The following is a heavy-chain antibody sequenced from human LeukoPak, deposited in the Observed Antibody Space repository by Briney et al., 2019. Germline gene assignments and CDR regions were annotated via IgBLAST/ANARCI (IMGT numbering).Heavy chain of an antibody. CDR1: GGSISSYY. Sequence: PSETLSLTCTVSGGSISSYYWSWIRQPPGKGLEWIGYIYYSGSTNYNPSLKSRVTISVDTSKNKFSLKLSSVTAADTAVYYCATVTDYGDYLDYWGQGTLVTVSS. D-gene: IGHD4-17*01. V-gene: IGHV4-59*01. CDR3: ATVTDYGDYLDY. CDR2: IYYSGST. J-gene: IGHJ4*02.